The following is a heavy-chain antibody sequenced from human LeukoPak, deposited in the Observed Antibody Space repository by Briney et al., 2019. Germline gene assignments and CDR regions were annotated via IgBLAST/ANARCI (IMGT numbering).Heavy chain of an antibody. V-gene: IGHV4-4*07. CDR3: ATGRWITGSYYNFDY. CDR1: GGSISSYY. D-gene: IGHD1-26*01. Sequence: SETLSLTCTVSGGSISSYYWSWVRQPAGKGLESIGHISTSGSTNYNPSLKSRVTMSVDTSKNQFSLKLSSVTAADTAVYYCATGRWITGSYYNFDYWGQGTLVTVSS. J-gene: IGHJ4*02. CDR2: ISTSGST.